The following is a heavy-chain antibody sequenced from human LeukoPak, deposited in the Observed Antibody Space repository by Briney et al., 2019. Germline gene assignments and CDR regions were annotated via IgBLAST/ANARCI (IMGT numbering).Heavy chain of an antibody. Sequence: GGSLRLSCAASGFTFSDYYMSWIRQAPGKGLEWVSYISSSGSTIYYADSVKGRFTISRDNAKNSLYLQMNSLRAEDTALYYCAKDNGEYNWNLYFDYWGQGTLVTVSS. D-gene: IGHD1-20*01. CDR3: AKDNGEYNWNLYFDY. CDR2: ISSSGSTI. J-gene: IGHJ4*02. CDR1: GFTFSDYY. V-gene: IGHV3-11*01.